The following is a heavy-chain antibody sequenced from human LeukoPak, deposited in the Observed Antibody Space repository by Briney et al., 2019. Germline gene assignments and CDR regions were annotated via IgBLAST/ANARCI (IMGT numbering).Heavy chain of an antibody. CDR3: ARVEYYGSREI. CDR1: GYSISSGYY. V-gene: IGHV4-38-2*02. J-gene: IGHJ4*02. D-gene: IGHD3-10*01. Sequence: SETLSLTCTVSGYSISSGYYWGWIRQPPGKGLEWIGSIYHSGSTYYNPSLKSRVTISIDTSKNQFSLKLSSVTAADTAVYYCARVEYYGSREIWGQGTLVTVSS. CDR2: IYHSGST.